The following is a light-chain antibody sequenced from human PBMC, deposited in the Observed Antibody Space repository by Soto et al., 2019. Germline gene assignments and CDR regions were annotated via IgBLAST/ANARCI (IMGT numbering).Light chain of an antibody. Sequence: DIQMTPSPSSLSSSVGYIVTITCRSSQGISNYLAWYQQKPGKVPKLLIYAASTLQSGVPSRFSGSGSGTDFTLTITSLQPEDVATYYCQKYNSARWTFGQGTKVDIK. V-gene: IGKV1-27*01. CDR2: AAS. CDR3: QKYNSARWT. CDR1: QGISNY. J-gene: IGKJ1*01.